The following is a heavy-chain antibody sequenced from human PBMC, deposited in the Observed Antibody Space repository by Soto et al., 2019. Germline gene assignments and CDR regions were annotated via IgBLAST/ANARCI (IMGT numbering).Heavy chain of an antibody. J-gene: IGHJ6*02. CDR3: AKDMFSACSSTSCYRERRYYYYGMDV. D-gene: IGHD2-2*01. Sequence: QSGGSLRLSCAASGFTFSSYGMHWVRQAPGKGLEWVAVISYDGSNKYYADSVKGRFTISRDNSKNTLYLQMNSLRAEDTAVYYCAKDMFSACSSTSCYRERRYYYYGMDVWGQGTTVTVSS. CDR2: ISYDGSNK. V-gene: IGHV3-30*18. CDR1: GFTFSSYG.